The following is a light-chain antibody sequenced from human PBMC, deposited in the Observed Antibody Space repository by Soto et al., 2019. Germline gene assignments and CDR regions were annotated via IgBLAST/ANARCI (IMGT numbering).Light chain of an antibody. CDR1: SSDIGDYNY. V-gene: IGLV2-14*03. CDR2: EVE. CDR3: SSYTSTVTLVV. J-gene: IGLJ2*01. Sequence: QSALTQPASVSASPGQSITISCTGTSSDIGDYNYVSWYQQRPGEAPKLILYEVENRPSGISDRFSGSKSGNTAFLTISGLRTEDEADYYCSSYTSTVTLVVFGGGTKVTVL.